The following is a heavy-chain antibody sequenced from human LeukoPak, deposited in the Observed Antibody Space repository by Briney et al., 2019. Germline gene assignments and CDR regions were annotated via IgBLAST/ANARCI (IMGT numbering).Heavy chain of an antibody. Sequence: RGGSLKISCKGSGYSFTSYWIGWVRQMPGKGLEWMGIIYPGDSDTRYSPSFQGQVTISADKSISTAYLQWSSLKASDTAMYYCARIPTATSDAFDIWGQGTMVTVSS. CDR3: ARIPTATSDAFDI. J-gene: IGHJ3*02. CDR2: IYPGDSDT. D-gene: IGHD2-21*02. V-gene: IGHV5-51*01. CDR1: GYSFTSYW.